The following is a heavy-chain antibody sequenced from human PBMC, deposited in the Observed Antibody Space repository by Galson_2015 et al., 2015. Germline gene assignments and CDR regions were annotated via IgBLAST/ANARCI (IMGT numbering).Heavy chain of an antibody. J-gene: IGHJ5*02. D-gene: IGHD3-3*01. CDR2: IKSKTDGGTT. CDR1: GFTFSSAW. CDR3: YYDFWTGYIGSP. Sequence: SLRLSCAASGFTFSSAWMSWVRQAPGKGLEWVGRIKSKTDGGTTDYAAPVKGRFTISRDDSKNTLYLQMNSLKTEDTAVYYCYYDFWTGYIGSPWGQGTLVTVSS. V-gene: IGHV3-15*01.